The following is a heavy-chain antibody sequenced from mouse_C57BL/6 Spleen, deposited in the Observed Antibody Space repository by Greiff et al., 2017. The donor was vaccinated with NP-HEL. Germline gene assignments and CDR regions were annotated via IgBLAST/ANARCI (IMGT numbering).Heavy chain of an antibody. CDR1: GYTFTSYT. CDR3: ARSWSYAMDY. J-gene: IGHJ4*01. Sequence: QVHVKQSGAELARPGASVKMSCKASGYTFTSYTMHWVKQRPGQGLEWIGYINPSSGYTKYNQKFKDKATLTADKSSSTAYMQLSSLTSEDSAVYYCARSWSYAMDYWGQGTSVTVSS. CDR2: INPSSGYT. D-gene: IGHD1-1*02. V-gene: IGHV1-4*01.